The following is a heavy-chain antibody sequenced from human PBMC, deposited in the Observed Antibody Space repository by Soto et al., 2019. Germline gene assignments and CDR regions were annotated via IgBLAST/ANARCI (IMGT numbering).Heavy chain of an antibody. D-gene: IGHD3-10*01. J-gene: IGHJ4*02. V-gene: IGHV4-39*01. Sequence: PSETLSLTCTVSGGSISSSSYYWGWIRQPPGKGLEWIGSIYYSGSTYYNPSLKSRVTISVDTSKNQFSLKLSSVTAADTAVYYCARLLWFGHGAPFDDWGQGTLVTVAS. CDR2: IYYSGST. CDR1: GGSISSSSYY. CDR3: ARLLWFGHGAPFDD.